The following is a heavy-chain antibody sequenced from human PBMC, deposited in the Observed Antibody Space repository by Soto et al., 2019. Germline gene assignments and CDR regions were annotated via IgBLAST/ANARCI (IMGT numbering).Heavy chain of an antibody. CDR1: GGSISSSNW. V-gene: IGHV4-4*02. Sequence: SETLSLTCAVSGGSISSSNWWSWVRQPPGKGLEWIGEIYHSGSTNYNPSLKSRVTISVDKSKNQFSLKLSSVTAADTAVYYCARDHYDFWSGYHYWGQGTLVTASS. D-gene: IGHD3-3*01. CDR2: IYHSGST. J-gene: IGHJ4*02. CDR3: ARDHYDFWSGYHY.